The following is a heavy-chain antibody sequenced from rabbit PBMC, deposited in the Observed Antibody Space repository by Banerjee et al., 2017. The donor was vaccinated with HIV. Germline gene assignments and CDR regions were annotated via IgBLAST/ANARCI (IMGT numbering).Heavy chain of an antibody. CDR2: IYAGSSGST. Sequence: QSLEESGGDLVKPGASLTLTCTASGFSFSSSYYMCWVRQAPGKGLEWIACIYAGSSGSTYYASWAKGRFTISKTSSTTVTLQMTSLTAADTATYFCARGDTYGYAGYPYYFNLWGPGTLVTVS. D-gene: IGHD6-1*01. V-gene: IGHV1S40*01. CDR3: ARGDTYGYAGYPYYFNL. CDR1: GFSFSSSYY. J-gene: IGHJ4*01.